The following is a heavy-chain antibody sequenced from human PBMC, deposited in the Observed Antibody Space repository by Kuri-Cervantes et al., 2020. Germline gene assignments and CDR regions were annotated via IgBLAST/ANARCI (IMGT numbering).Heavy chain of an antibody. V-gene: IGHV3-74*01. D-gene: IGHD3-22*01. CDR1: GFTFSSYW. J-gene: IGHJ4*02. CDR2: INSDGSST. Sequence: GESLKISCAASGFTFSSYWMHWVRQAPGKGLVWVSRINSDGSSTSYADSVKGRFTISRDNSKNTLYLQMNSLRAEDTAVYYCARDLDYYDSSGYYPTFDYWGQGTLVTVSS. CDR3: ARDLDYYDSSGYYPTFDY.